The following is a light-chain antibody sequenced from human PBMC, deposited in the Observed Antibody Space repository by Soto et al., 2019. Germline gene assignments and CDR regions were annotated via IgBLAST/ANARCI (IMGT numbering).Light chain of an antibody. J-gene: IGKJ1*01. CDR1: QSVSSSY. V-gene: IGKV3-20*01. CDR3: QQYGSSPWT. Sequence: EIVLTQYPGTLSLSQGERATLSCRASQSVSSSYLAWYQQKPGQAPRLLIYDASTRATGIPDRISGSGSGTDFTLTISRLEPEDFAVYYCQQYGSSPWTFGQGTRVEIK. CDR2: DAS.